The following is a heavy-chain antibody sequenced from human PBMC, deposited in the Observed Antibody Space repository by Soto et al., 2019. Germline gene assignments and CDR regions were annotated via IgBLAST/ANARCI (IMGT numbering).Heavy chain of an antibody. D-gene: IGHD4-17*01. CDR3: ARLLTTVANAY. Sequence: SEPLSLPCTVSGGSISGNYCTWIRQPPGKGLEWIGYIYYSGSTNYNPSLKSRVTISIDTSKNQFSLKLSSVTAAYTAVYYCARLLTTVANAYRGHGTLVTVSS. V-gene: IGHV4-59*08. CDR1: GGSISGNY. J-gene: IGHJ4*01. CDR2: IYYSGST.